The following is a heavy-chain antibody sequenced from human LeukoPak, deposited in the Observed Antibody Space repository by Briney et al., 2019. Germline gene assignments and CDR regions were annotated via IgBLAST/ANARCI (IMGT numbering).Heavy chain of an antibody. J-gene: IGHJ4*02. D-gene: IGHD3-16*02. CDR1: GGSISSYY. V-gene: IGHV4-59*01. Sequence: SSETLSLTCTVSGGSISSYYWSWIRQPPGKGLEWIGYIYYSGSTNYNSSLKSRVTISVDTSKNQFSLKLSSVTAADTAVYYCASLNYDYVWGSYRYTETYFDYWGQGTLVTVSS. CDR3: ASLNYDYVWGSYRYTETYFDY. CDR2: IYYSGST.